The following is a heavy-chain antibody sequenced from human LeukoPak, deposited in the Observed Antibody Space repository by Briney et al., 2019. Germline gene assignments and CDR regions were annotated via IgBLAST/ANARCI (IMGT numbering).Heavy chain of an antibody. V-gene: IGHV3-30*01. CDR1: GFTFSSNA. CDR2: ISYDGSKK. CDR3: ARDRVPPASGVFTYYMDV. D-gene: IGHD3-10*01. Sequence: GGSLRLSCAASGFTFSSNAIHWVRQAPGKGLEWVAVISYDGSKKFYADSVKGRFTISRDNSKNTLYLQMNSLRAEDTAVYSCARDRVPPASGVFTYYMDVWGKGTTVIASS. J-gene: IGHJ6*03.